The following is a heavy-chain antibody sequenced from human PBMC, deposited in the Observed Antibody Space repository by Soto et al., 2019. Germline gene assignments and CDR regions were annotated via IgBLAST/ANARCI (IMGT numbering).Heavy chain of an antibody. Sequence: ASVKVSCKASGYTFTSYDVKWVRQATGQGLEWMGWMNVNSGNTGYAQRFQGRVTMTRNTSISTAYMELSSLRSEDTAVYYCARANYYDSSGNSCSLDFWGQGTLVTVSS. CDR3: ARANYYDSSGNSCSLDF. CDR2: MNVNSGNT. V-gene: IGHV1-8*01. CDR1: GYTFTSYD. J-gene: IGHJ4*02. D-gene: IGHD3-22*01.